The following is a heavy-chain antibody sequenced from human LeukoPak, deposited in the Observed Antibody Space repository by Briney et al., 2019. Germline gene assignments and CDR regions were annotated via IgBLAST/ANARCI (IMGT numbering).Heavy chain of an antibody. J-gene: IGHJ4*02. CDR1: GYSISSGSY. D-gene: IGHD3-16*01. CDR2: INHSGST. V-gene: IGHV4-38-2*02. CDR3: ARGRYDYVWGSYSYYFDY. Sequence: PSETLSLTCTVSGYSISSGSYWGWIRQPPGKGLEWIGEINHSGSTNYNPSLKSRVTISVDTSKNQFSLKLSSVTAADTAVYYCARGRYDYVWGSYSYYFDYWGQGTLVPVSS.